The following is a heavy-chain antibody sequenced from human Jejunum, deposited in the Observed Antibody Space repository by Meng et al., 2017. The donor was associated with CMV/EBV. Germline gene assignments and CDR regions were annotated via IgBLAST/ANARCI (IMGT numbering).Heavy chain of an antibody. Sequence: QGQLHEPGPGLVKPSETLSLTCTVSGGSVNNYYWSWIRQSAGKGLEWIGRFYSSDTYNYHPSLDSRVTMSLDTSKNQFSLNLRSVTAADTATYYCARGPGASTREGFDYWGLGTLVTVSS. J-gene: IGHJ4*02. CDR1: GGSVNNYY. CDR3: ARGPGASTREGFDY. D-gene: IGHD1-26*01. V-gene: IGHV4-4*07. CDR2: FYSSDTY.